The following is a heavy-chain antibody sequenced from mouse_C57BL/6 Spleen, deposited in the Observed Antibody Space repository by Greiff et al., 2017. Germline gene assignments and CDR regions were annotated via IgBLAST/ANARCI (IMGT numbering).Heavy chain of an antibody. Sequence: EVKVEESGGGLVQPGGSLKLSCAASGFTFSDYYMYWVRQTPEKRLEWVAYISNGGGSTYYPDTVKGRFTISRDNAKNTLYLQMSRLKSEDTAMYYCATITTVVAYYYAMDYWGQGTSVTVSS. D-gene: IGHD1-1*01. CDR1: GFTFSDYY. V-gene: IGHV5-12*01. CDR3: ATITTVVAYYYAMDY. J-gene: IGHJ4*01. CDR2: ISNGGGST.